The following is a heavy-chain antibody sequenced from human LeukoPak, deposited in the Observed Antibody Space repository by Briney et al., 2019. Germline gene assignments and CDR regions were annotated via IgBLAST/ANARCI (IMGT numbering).Heavy chain of an antibody. CDR3: AKGNKEANSWISRIDY. CDR1: GFTFSSYA. Sequence: PGGSLRLSRAASGFTFSSYAMSWVRQAPGKGLEWVSVMSGSGDSTHYADSVKGRFTISRDNSKNTLCLQMNSLRAEDTAVYYCAKGNKEANSWISRIDYWGQGTLVTVSS. CDR2: MSGSGDST. J-gene: IGHJ4*02. V-gene: IGHV3-23*01. D-gene: IGHD6-13*01.